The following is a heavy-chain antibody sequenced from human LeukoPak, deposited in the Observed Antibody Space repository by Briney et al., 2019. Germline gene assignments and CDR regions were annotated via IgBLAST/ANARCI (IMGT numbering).Heavy chain of an antibody. CDR3: ASSYYYYYYMDV. Sequence: SETLSLTCAVYGGSFSGYYWSWIRQPPGKGLEWIGEINRSGSTNYNPSLKSRVTISVDTSKNQFSLKLSSVTAADTAVYYCASSYYYYYYMDVWGKGTTVTVSS. CDR1: GGSFSGYY. J-gene: IGHJ6*03. CDR2: INRSGST. V-gene: IGHV4-34*01.